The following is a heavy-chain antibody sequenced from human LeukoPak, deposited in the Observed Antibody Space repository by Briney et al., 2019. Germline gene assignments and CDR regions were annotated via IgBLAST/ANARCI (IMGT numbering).Heavy chain of an antibody. Sequence: SVKVSCKASGGTFSSYAISWVRQAPGQGLEWMGGIIPIFGSPNYAQKFQGRVTVTTDESTSTAYMELRSLRSDDTAVYYCARAGYDYVWGSYRYFDYWGQGTLVTVSS. D-gene: IGHD3-16*02. V-gene: IGHV1-69*05. J-gene: IGHJ4*02. CDR3: ARAGYDYVWGSYRYFDY. CDR2: IIPIFGSP. CDR1: GGTFSSYA.